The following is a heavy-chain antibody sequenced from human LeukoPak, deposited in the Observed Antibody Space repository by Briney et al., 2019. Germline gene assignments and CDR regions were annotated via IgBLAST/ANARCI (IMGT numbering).Heavy chain of an antibody. CDR2: ISAYNGNT. D-gene: IGHD2-2*01. J-gene: IGHJ5*02. V-gene: IGHV1-18*01. Sequence: ASVKVSCKASGYTFTSYGISWVRQAPGQGLEWMGWISAYNGNTNYAQKLQGRVTMTTDTSTSTAYMELRSLRSDDTAVYYCARDIVVVPAAIERWFDPWGQGTLVTVSS. CDR3: ARDIVVVPAAIERWFDP. CDR1: GYTFTSYG.